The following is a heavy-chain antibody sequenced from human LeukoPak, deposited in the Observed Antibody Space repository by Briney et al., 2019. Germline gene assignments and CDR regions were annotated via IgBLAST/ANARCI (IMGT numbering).Heavy chain of an antibody. CDR3: AREKLGSGSYLDWFDP. CDR2: IYYSGST. J-gene: IGHJ5*02. D-gene: IGHD3-10*02. V-gene: IGHV4-31*03. Sequence: SQTLSLTCTVSGGSISSGGYYWSWIRQHPGKGLEWIGYIYYSGSTYYNPSLKSRVTISVDTSKNQFSLKLSSVTAADTAVYYCAREKLGSGSYLDWFDPWGQGTLVTVSS. CDR1: GGSISSGGYY.